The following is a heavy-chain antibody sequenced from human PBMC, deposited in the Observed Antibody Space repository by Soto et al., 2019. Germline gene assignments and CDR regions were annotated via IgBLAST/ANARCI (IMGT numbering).Heavy chain of an antibody. J-gene: IGHJ6*02. CDR2: IIPYNGNT. V-gene: IGHV1-18*01. CDR3: ARKPYSHYYGMDV. D-gene: IGHD2-21*01. Sequence: GASVKVSCKTSGGTFSSYAISWVRLAPGQGLEWMGWIIPYNGNTKYAENFQGRVTLTTDTSTNTVYMELRSLTPDDTGVYFCARKPYSHYYGMDVWGQGTSVTVSS. CDR1: GGTFSSYA.